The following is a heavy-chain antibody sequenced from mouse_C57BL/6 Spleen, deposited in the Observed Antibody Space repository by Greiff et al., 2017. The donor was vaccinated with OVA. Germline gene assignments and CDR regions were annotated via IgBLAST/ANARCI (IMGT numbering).Heavy chain of an antibody. J-gene: IGHJ2*01. CDR3: ARYKPYGSSFDY. V-gene: IGHV7-3*01. D-gene: IGHD1-1*01. CDR2: IRNTANGYTT. CDR1: GFTFTDYY. Sequence: EVHLVESGGGLVQPGGSLSLSCAASGFTFTDYYMSWVRQPPGKALEWLGFIRNTANGYTTEYSASVKGRFTISRDNSQSILYLQMNALRAEDSATYYCARYKPYGSSFDYWGQGTTLTVSS.